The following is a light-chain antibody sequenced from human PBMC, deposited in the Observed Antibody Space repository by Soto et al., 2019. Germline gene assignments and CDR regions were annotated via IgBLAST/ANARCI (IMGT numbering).Light chain of an antibody. Sequence: IVLTQSPGTLSLSPGERATLSCRASQSVSSSWLAWYQQKPGQAPRLLIYGASSRATGVPDRFSGSGSGTDFTLTSTRLEPEDSAVFYCQQYGGPPWTFGQGTKVEIK. CDR3: QQYGGPPWT. V-gene: IGKV3-20*01. CDR1: QSVSSSW. J-gene: IGKJ1*01. CDR2: GAS.